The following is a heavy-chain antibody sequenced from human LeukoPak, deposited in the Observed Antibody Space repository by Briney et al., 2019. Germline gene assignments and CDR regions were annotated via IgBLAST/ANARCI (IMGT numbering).Heavy chain of an antibody. J-gene: IGHJ5*02. D-gene: IGHD3-16*01. V-gene: IGHV4-39*01. CDR2: IYYSGST. CDR3: ARAKLRLGEIWFDP. CDR1: GGSISSSSYY. Sequence: SETLSLTCTVSGGSISSSSYYWGWIRQPPGKGLEWIGSIYYSGSTYYNPSLKSRVTISVDTSKNQFSLKLSSVTAADTAVYYCARAKLRLGEIWFDPWGQGTLVTVSS.